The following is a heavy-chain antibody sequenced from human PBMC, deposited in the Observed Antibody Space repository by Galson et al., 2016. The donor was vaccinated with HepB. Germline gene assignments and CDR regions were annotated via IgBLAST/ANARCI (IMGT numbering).Heavy chain of an antibody. CDR3: TRAGYGHYGISYYYYGLDV. CDR2: VNPSGGDT. V-gene: IGHV1-46*01. J-gene: IGHJ6*02. Sequence: SVKVSCKASGYTLVSYYLHWVRQAPGQGLEWMGVVNPSGGDTVYAQKFQGRVTMPTDTSTSTVYMELSSLRSEDTDVYYCTRAGYGHYGISYYYYGLDVWGQGTTVTVSS. CDR1: GYTLVSYY. D-gene: IGHD4-17*01.